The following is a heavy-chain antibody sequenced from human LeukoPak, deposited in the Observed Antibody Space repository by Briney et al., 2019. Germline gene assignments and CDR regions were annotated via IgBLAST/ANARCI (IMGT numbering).Heavy chain of an antibody. Sequence: GASVKVSCKASGGTFSSYAISWVRQAPGQGLEWMGGIIPIFGTANYAQKFQGRVTMTEDTSTDTAYMELSSLRSEDTAVYYCATGPIYDILTGYYPGDYFDYWGQGTLVTVSS. CDR1: GGTFSSYA. CDR3: ATGPIYDILTGYYPGDYFDY. V-gene: IGHV1-69*06. CDR2: IIPIFGTA. J-gene: IGHJ4*02. D-gene: IGHD3-9*01.